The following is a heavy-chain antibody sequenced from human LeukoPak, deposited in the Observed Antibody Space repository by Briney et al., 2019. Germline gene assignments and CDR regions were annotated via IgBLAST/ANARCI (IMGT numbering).Heavy chain of an antibody. Sequence: GGSLRLSCAASGFTFSSYWMSWVRQAPGKGLEWVSTISGSGGSTYYADSVKGRFTISRDNSKNTLYLQMNSLRVEDTAVYFCARAPYFESSGPLWGQGTLVTVSS. J-gene: IGHJ4*02. CDR3: ARAPYFESSGPL. D-gene: IGHD3-22*01. CDR1: GFTFSSYW. V-gene: IGHV3-23*01. CDR2: ISGSGGST.